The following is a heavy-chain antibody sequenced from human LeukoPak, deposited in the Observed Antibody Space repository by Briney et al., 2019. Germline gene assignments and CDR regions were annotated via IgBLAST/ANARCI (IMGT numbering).Heavy chain of an antibody. J-gene: IGHJ6*03. CDR3: ARRIQLWSHHPYYYYYMDV. CDR1: GYTFTSYD. V-gene: IGHV1-8*01. D-gene: IGHD5-18*01. CDR2: MNPNSGNT. Sequence: ASVKVSCKASGYTFTSYDISWVRQATGQGLEWMGWMNPNSGNTGYAQKFQGRVTMTRNTSISTAYMELSSLRSEDTAVYYCARRIQLWSHHPYYYYYMDVWGKGTTVTVSS.